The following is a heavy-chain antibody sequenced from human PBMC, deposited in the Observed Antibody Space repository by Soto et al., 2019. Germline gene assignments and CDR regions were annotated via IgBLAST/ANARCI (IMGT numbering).Heavy chain of an antibody. V-gene: IGHV3-23*01. D-gene: IGHD1-1*01. CDR2: ISGSGGST. Sequence: GGSLRLSCAASGFTFSSYAMSWVRQAPGKGLEWVSAISGSGGSTYYADSVKGRFTISRDNSKNTLYLQMNSLRAEDTAVYYCASSRLERRGYFDYWGQGTLVTVSS. J-gene: IGHJ4*02. CDR1: GFTFSSYA. CDR3: ASSRLERRGYFDY.